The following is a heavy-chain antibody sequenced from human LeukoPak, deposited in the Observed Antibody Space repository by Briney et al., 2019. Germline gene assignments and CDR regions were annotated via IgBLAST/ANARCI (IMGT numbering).Heavy chain of an antibody. V-gene: IGHV3-21*01. Sequence: GGSLRLSCAASGFTFSSYSMNWVRQAPGKGLEWVSSISSSSSYIYYADSVKGRFTISRDNAKNSLYLQMSSLRAEDTAVYYCARDKGEKRWLQFWDYWGQGALVTVSS. J-gene: IGHJ4*02. D-gene: IGHD5-24*01. CDR2: ISSSSSYI. CDR1: GFTFSSYS. CDR3: ARDKGEKRWLQFWDY.